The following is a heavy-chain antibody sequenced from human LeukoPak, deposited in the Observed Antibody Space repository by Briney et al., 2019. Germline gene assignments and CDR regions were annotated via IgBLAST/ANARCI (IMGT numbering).Heavy chain of an antibody. CDR2: INSDGSST. J-gene: IGHJ4*02. CDR3: ASRIAVAGTWFDY. Sequence: GGSLRLSCAASGFTFSSYWMHWVRQAPGKGLVWVSRINSDGSSTSYADSVKGRFTISRDNAKNTLYLQMNSLRAEDTAVYYCASRIAVAGTWFDYWGQGTLVTVSS. V-gene: IGHV3-74*01. D-gene: IGHD6-19*01. CDR1: GFTFSSYW.